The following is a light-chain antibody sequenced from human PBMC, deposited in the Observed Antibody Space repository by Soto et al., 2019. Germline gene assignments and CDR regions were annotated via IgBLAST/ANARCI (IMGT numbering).Light chain of an antibody. CDR3: QQYHNWPPQYT. CDR2: GAS. J-gene: IGKJ2*01. CDR1: QSVASN. V-gene: IGKV3-15*01. Sequence: EIVMTQSPASLSVSPGDGATLSCRASQSVASNVAWYQQKPGQGPRLLIHGASTRAAGVPARFSGSGSGTDFTLTISSLQSXDFAVYYCQQYHNWPPQYTFGQGTKLQIK.